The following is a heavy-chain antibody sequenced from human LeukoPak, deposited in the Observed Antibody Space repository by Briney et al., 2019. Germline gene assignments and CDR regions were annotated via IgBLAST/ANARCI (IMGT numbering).Heavy chain of an antibody. CDR3: ARERTGEQSKYMDV. V-gene: IGHV4-61*02. CDR1: GGSISSGSYY. Sequence: SQTLSLTCTVSGGSISSGSYYWSWIRQPAGKGLEWIGRIYTSGSTNYNPSLKSRVTISVDTSKNQFSLKLSSVTAADTAVYYCARERTGEQSKYMDVWGKGTTVTVSS. D-gene: IGHD3-10*01. CDR2: IYTSGST. J-gene: IGHJ6*03.